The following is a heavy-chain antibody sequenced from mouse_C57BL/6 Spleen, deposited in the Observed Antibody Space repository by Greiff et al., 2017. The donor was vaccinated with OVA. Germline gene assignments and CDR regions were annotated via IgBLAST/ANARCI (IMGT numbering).Heavy chain of an antibody. D-gene: IGHD4-1*01. CDR1: GYTFTSYW. Sequence: QVQLQQPGAELVKPGASVKMSCKASGYTFTSYWMHWVKQRPRQGLEWIGRIHPSESDTNYNQKLKGKATLTVDKSSSTAYMQLSILSSEDSAVYSCAICPPNWDKGSFDYWGQGTTLTFSS. J-gene: IGHJ2*01. V-gene: IGHV1-74*01. CDR3: AICPPNWDKGSFDY. CDR2: IHPSESDT.